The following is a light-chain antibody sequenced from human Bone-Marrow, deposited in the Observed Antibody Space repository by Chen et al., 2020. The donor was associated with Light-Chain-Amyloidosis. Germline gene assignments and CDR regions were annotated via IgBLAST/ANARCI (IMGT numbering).Light chain of an antibody. Sequence: SYELTQPPSVSVSPGQTARITCSGDYLPKKYAYWYQQKPGQAPVLVIHRDTERPSGISERFSGSSSATTAKLTISGVQAEDEADYHCQSADSSGTYEVIFGGGTKLTVL. CDR2: RDT. CDR1: YLPKKY. CDR3: QSADSSGTYEVI. V-gene: IGLV3-25*03. J-gene: IGLJ2*01.